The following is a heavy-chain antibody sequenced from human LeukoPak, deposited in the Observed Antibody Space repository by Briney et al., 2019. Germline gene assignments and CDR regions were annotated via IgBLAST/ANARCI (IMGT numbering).Heavy chain of an antibody. Sequence: SETLSLTCTVSGGSISSSSYYWSWIRQPPGTGLEWIGYIYYSGSTNYDPSLKSRVTISVDTSKNQFSLKLSSVTAADTAVYYCASLVGGCSSTSCYAEGAFDIWGQGTMVTVSS. CDR1: GGSISSSSYY. D-gene: IGHD2-2*01. CDR3: ASLVGGCSSTSCYAEGAFDI. CDR2: IYYSGST. V-gene: IGHV4-61*01. J-gene: IGHJ3*02.